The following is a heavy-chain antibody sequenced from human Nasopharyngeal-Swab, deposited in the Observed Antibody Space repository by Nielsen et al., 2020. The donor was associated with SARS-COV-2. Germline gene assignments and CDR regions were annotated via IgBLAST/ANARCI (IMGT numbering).Heavy chain of an antibody. J-gene: IGHJ4*02. D-gene: IGHD1-26*01. CDR3: ASISGSYTPDY. CDR2: IYYSGST. V-gene: IGHV4-59*01. CDR1: GGSISSYY. Sequence: GSLRLSCTVSGGSISSYYWSWIRQPPGKGLEWIGYIYYSGSTNYNPSLKSRVTISVDTSKNQFSLKLSSVTAADTAVYYCASISGSYTPDYWGQGTLVTVSS.